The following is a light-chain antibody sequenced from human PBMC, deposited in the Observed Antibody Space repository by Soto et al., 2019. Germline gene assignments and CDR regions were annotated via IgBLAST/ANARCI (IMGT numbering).Light chain of an antibody. Sequence: QSVLTQPPSASGTPGQRVTISCSGSRSNIGSNPVQWYQQFPGTAPKLLIYRDNQRPSGVSDRFSGSKSGTSASLAISGLQSEDDAGYHCATWEDTLYGPVFGGGTKLTVL. V-gene: IGLV1-44*01. CDR3: ATWEDTLYGPV. J-gene: IGLJ3*02. CDR1: RSNIGSNP. CDR2: RDN.